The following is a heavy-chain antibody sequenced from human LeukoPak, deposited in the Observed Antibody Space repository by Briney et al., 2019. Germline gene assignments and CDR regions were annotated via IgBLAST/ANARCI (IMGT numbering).Heavy chain of an antibody. J-gene: IGHJ4*02. D-gene: IGHD3-22*01. CDR2: ISSSSSYI. CDR3: ARDRHYDSSGYLR. V-gene: IGHV3-21*01. CDR1: GFTFSSYS. Sequence: GGSLRLSCAASGFTFSSYSMNWVRQAPGKGLKWVSSISSSSSYIYYADSVKGRFTTSRDNAKNSLYLQMNSLRAEDTAVYYCARDRHYDSSGYLRWGQGTLVTVSS.